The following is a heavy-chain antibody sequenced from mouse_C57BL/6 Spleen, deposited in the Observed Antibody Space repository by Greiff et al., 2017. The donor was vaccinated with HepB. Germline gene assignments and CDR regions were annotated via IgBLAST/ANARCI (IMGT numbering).Heavy chain of an antibody. J-gene: IGHJ4*01. CDR1: GYAFTNYL. V-gene: IGHV1-54*01. CDR2: INPGSGGT. CDR3: ARESAMDY. Sequence: QVQLQQSGAELVRPGTSVKVSCKASGYAFTNYLIEWVKQRPGQGLEWIGVINPGSGGTNYNEKFKGKATLTADKSSSTAYMQLSSLTSEDSAVYFCARESAMDYWGQGTSVTVSS.